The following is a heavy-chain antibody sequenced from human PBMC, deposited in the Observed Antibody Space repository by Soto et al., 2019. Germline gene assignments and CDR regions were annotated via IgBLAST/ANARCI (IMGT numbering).Heavy chain of an antibody. J-gene: IGHJ6*02. Sequence: PSQTLSLTCAISGDSVSSNSAAWNWIRQSPSRGLEWLGRTYYRSKWYNDYAVSVKSRITINPDTSKNQFSLQLNSVTPEDTAVYYCARGRVYDILTGSYYYYGMDVRGQGTTVTVSS. D-gene: IGHD3-9*01. CDR3: ARGRVYDILTGSYYYYGMDV. CDR2: TYYRSKWYN. CDR1: GDSVSSNSAA. V-gene: IGHV6-1*01.